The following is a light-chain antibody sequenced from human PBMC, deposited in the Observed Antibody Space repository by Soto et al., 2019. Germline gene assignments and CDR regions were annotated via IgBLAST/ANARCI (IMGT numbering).Light chain of an antibody. CDR3: QQYNSYSLT. V-gene: IGKV1-5*03. J-gene: IGKJ4*01. Sequence: DIQMTQSPSTLSASVGDRVTITCRASQSISSRLAWYQQKPPKDPKLLIYKASSLESGVPSRFSGSGAGTDFTLTSSSLQPDDFANYYCQQYNSYSLTFGGGTKVEIK. CDR2: KAS. CDR1: QSISSR.